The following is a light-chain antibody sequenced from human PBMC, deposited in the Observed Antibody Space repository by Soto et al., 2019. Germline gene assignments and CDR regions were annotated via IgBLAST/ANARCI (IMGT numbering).Light chain of an antibody. J-gene: IGKJ4*01. Sequence: DMLMTQSPDSLAVSLCERATPNCKSSQSVLYSSNNKNYLAWYQQKPGQPPKLLIYWASTRESGVPDRFSGSGSGTDFTLTISSLQAEDVAVYYCQQYYSTPLTFGGGTKVDIK. CDR3: QQYYSTPLT. CDR1: QSVLYSSNNKNY. CDR2: WAS. V-gene: IGKV4-1*01.